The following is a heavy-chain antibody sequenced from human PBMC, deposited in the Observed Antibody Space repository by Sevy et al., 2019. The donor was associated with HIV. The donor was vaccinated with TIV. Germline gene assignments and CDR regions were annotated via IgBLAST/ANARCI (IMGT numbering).Heavy chain of an antibody. Sequence: GGSLRLSCAASGFTFSSYAMSWVRQAPGKGLEWVSAISGSGGSTYYADSVKGRFTISRDNSKNTLYLQMNSLRAEDTAVYYCAKADYYGSGSYGYLDYWGQGTLVTVSS. CDR1: GFTFSSYA. V-gene: IGHV3-23*01. D-gene: IGHD3-10*01. J-gene: IGHJ4*02. CDR3: AKADYYGSGSYGYLDY. CDR2: ISGSGGST.